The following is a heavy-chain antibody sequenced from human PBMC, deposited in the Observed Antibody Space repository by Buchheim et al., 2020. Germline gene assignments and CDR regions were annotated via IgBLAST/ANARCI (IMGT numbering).Heavy chain of an antibody. CDR3: ARVGGYQLLPSYFDY. Sequence: QLQLQESGPGLVKPSETLSLTCTVSGGSISSSSYYWGWIRQPPGKGLEWIGSIYYSGSTYYNPSLKSRVTISVDTSKNQFSLKLSSVTAADTAVYYCARVGGYQLLPSYFDYWGQGTL. V-gene: IGHV4-39*07. CDR2: IYYSGST. J-gene: IGHJ4*02. D-gene: IGHD2-2*01. CDR1: GGSISSSSYY.